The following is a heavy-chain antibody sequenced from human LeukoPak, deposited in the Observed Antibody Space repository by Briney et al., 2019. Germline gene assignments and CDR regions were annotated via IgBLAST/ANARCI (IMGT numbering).Heavy chain of an antibody. V-gene: IGHV4-34*01. Sequence: PSETLSLTCAVYGLSFSGYYWSWIRQPPGKGLEWIGEINHSGSTNYNPSLKSRVTISVDTSKNQFSLKLSSVTAADTAVYYCARRTIPYYYGMDVWGQGTTVTVSS. CDR2: INHSGST. J-gene: IGHJ6*02. CDR1: GLSFSGYY. CDR3: ARRTIPYYYGMDV. D-gene: IGHD3-3*01.